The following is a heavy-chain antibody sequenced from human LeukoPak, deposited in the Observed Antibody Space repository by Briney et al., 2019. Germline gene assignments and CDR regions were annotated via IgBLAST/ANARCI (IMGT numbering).Heavy chain of an antibody. J-gene: IGHJ5*02. CDR2: INQAGSER. CDR1: GFTFSTYW. Sequence: PGGSLRPSCAGSGFTFSTYWMSWVRQAPGTGLQWVANINQAGSERYYVDAVKGRFTIFRDNAKNSLSLQMNSLRAEDTAVYYCARSITAKTNWFDPWGQGTLVTVSS. D-gene: IGHD1-20*01. V-gene: IGHV3-7*05. CDR3: ARSITAKTNWFDP.